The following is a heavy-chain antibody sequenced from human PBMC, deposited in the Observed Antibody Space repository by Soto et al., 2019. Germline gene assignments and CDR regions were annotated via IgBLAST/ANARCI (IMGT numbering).Heavy chain of an antibody. CDR3: ARSTSMVATIFDY. D-gene: IGHD5-12*01. CDR2: IYYSGST. CDR1: GGSISSGGYY. V-gene: IGHV4-31*03. J-gene: IGHJ4*02. Sequence: QVQLQESGPGLVKPSQTLSLTCTVSGGSISSGGYYWSWIRQHPGKGLEWIGYIYYSGSTYYNPALKSRVTISVDTSKNQFSLKLSSVTAADTAVYYCARSTSMVATIFDYWGQGTLVTVSS.